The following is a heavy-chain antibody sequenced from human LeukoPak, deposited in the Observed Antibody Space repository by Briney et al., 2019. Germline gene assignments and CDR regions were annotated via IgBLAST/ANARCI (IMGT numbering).Heavy chain of an antibody. CDR1: GFTVSSYW. V-gene: IGHV3-74*01. CDR2: MNVEGSAT. Sequence: GGSLRLSCAASGFTVSSYWMPWVRQVPGKGLVWVSRMNVEGSATSYADFVKGRFTISRDIAKNTLYLQMNTLTAEDTAVYYCARDFGGNSDFWGQGTLVTVSS. J-gene: IGHJ4*02. D-gene: IGHD4-23*01. CDR3: ARDFGGNSDF.